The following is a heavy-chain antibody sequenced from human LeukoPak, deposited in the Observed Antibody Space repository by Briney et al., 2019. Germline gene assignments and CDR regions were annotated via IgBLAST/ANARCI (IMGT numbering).Heavy chain of an antibody. V-gene: IGHV3-23*01. D-gene: IGHD3-3*01. J-gene: IGHJ4*02. Sequence: GRSLRLSCAASGFTFSSYAMSWVRQAPGEGLEWVSAISGSGGSTYYADSVKGRFTISRDNSKKTLYLQMNSLRAEDMAVYYCAKDKTHDFWSGAFFDYWGQGTLVTVSS. CDR3: AKDKTHDFWSGAFFDY. CDR2: ISGSGGST. CDR1: GFTFSSYA.